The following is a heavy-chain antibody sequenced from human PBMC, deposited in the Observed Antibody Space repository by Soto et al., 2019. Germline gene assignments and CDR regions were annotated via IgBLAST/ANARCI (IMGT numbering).Heavy chain of an antibody. J-gene: IGHJ6*02. CDR2: IEWDDDK. CDR3: ARIRCRNSSGWYGPPYYYYYGMDV. CDR1: GFSLSTSEMC. V-gene: IGHV2-70*11. D-gene: IGHD6-19*01. Sequence: PTLVNPTQTLTLTCTFSGFSLSTSEMCVSWIRQPPGKALEWLARIEWDDDKYYITSLKTRLTISKDTSKNQVVLTMTNMDPVDTATYYCARIRCRNSSGWYGPPYYYYYGMDVWGQGTTVTVSS.